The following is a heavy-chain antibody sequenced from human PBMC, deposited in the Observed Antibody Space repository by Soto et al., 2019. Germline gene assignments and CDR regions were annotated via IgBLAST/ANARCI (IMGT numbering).Heavy chain of an antibody. CDR2: ISGGGSGA. D-gene: IGHD2-15*01. CDR3: AIDLWWYTH. J-gene: IGHJ4*02. Sequence: EVQLLESGGGLVQPGGSLRLYCTASGFTFSDHAMTWVRQAPGKGLEWLSGISGGGSGAYYADSVKGRFTVSRANSNNTLFLQMGSLRVEDTAVYYCAIDLWWYTHWGQGTLVTVSS. CDR1: GFTFSDHA. V-gene: IGHV3-23*01.